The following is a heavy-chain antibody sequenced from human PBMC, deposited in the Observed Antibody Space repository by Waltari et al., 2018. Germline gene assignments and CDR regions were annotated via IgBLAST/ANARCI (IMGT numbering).Heavy chain of an antibody. CDR2: IIPTGCNT. V-gene: IGHV1-46*01. CDR1: GYSFVTYY. J-gene: IGHJ4*02. Sequence: QVQLVQSGAEVKKPGASVKVSCKASGYSFVTYYIHWVRQATGRGLEWLGRIIPTGCNTTYAQQFKGRITMTNDTSTSTGYMELISLRSEDTAVDYCVGDEYYYGSATDFWGQGTLVTVS. D-gene: IGHD3-10*01. CDR3: VGDEYYYGSATDF.